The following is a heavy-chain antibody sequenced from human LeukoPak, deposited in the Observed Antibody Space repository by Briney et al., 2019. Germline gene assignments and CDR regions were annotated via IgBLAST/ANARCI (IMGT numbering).Heavy chain of an antibody. J-gene: IGHJ4*02. CDR3: ARLDY. CDR2: INYSGST. CDR1: GGSITSRSNY. V-gene: IGHV4-39*07. Sequence: SETLSLTCTVSGGSITSRSNYWGWIRQPPGKGLEWIGSINYSGSTYYNPSLKSRVTISVDTSKNQFSLKLISVTAADTAVYYCARLDYWGQGTLVTVSS.